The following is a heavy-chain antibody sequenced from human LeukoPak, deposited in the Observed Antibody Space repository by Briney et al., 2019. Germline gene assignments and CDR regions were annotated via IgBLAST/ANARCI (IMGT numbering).Heavy chain of an antibody. CDR2: IIHSGST. V-gene: IGHV4-34*12. J-gene: IGHJ4*02. CDR3: ARAPCGGDCYSDY. D-gene: IGHD2-21*02. CDR1: GGSFSGYY. Sequence: SETLSLTCAVYGGSFSGYYWSWIRQPPGKGLEWIGEIIHSGSTIYNPSLKSRVTISVDTSKNQFSLKLSSVTAADTAVYYCARAPCGGDCYSDYWGQGTLVTASS.